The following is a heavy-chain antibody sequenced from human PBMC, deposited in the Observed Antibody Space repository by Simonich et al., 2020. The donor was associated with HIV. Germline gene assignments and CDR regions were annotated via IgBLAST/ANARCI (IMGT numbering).Heavy chain of an antibody. D-gene: IGHD1-26*01. V-gene: IGHV3-13*01. CDR2: IGTAGDT. Sequence: EVQLVESGGGLVQTGGSLRLSCAASGLTFSSYDMHWVLQVTGKGLEWGSAIGTAGDTYYPSSVKGRFTISRENAKNSLYLQMNSLGAGDTAVYYCARAGVGFDYWGQGTLVTVSS. CDR1: GLTFSSYD. CDR3: ARAGVGFDY. J-gene: IGHJ4*02.